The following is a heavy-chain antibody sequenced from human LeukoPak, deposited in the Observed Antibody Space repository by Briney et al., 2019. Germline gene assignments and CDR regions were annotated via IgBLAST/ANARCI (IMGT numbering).Heavy chain of an antibody. V-gene: IGHV1-2*02. Sequence: GASVKVSRKASGYTFTGYYMHWVRQAPGQGLEWMGWINPNSGGTNYAQKFQGRVTMTRDTSISTAYMELSRLRSDDTAVYYCARDPYYYDSSGYNDYWGQGTLVTVSS. CDR1: GYTFTGYY. CDR3: ARDPYYYDSSGYNDY. J-gene: IGHJ4*02. D-gene: IGHD3-22*01. CDR2: INPNSGGT.